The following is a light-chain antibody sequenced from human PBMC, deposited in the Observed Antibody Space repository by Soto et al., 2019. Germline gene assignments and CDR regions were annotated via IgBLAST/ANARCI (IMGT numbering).Light chain of an antibody. V-gene: IGKV3-15*01. Sequence: EVVMTQSPATLSVSPGERSPLSCRASQSISTKLAWYQQKHGQAPRLRIYAASARATGIPARFSGSGSGTEFTLTISSLKSEDFAVYYCQQYDNWHTITFGQGTRLEI. J-gene: IGKJ5*01. CDR1: QSISTK. CDR2: AAS. CDR3: QQYDNWHTIT.